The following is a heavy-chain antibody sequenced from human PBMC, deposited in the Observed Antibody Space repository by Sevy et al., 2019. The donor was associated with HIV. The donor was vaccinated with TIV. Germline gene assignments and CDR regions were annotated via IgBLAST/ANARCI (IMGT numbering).Heavy chain of an antibody. Sequence: GGSLRLSCAASGFTFSKAWMNWVRQAPGKGLEWVGRIKSKTDGGTTDYAASVKGRFTISSTDSKNTLYLQMNSLKTDDTAVYYCTTKKDFWSGYFYFDYWGQGTLVTVSS. J-gene: IGHJ4*02. CDR2: IKSKTDGGTT. D-gene: IGHD3-3*01. CDR3: TTKKDFWSGYFYFDY. CDR1: GFTFSKAW. V-gene: IGHV3-15*05.